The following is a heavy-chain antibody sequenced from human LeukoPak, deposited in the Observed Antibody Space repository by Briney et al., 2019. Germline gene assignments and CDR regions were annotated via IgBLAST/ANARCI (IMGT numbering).Heavy chain of an antibody. D-gene: IGHD3-3*01. J-gene: IGHJ6*02. V-gene: IGHV3-23*01. CDR2: ISGSGGTT. CDR3: AKDNSHVGDSEERATYGLDV. CDR1: GFTFSSYA. Sequence: PGGSLRLSCAASGFTFSSYAMSWVRQAPGKGLEWVSAISGSGGTTYYADSVKGRFTFSRDSSKNTLFLQMNSLRAEDTAVYYCAKDNSHVGDSEERATYGLDVWGQGTTVTVAS.